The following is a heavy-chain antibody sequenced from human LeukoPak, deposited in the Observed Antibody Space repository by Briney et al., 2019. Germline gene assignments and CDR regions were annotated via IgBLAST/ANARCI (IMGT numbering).Heavy chain of an antibody. Sequence: PSETLSLTCTVSGGSISSYYWSWIRQSPGKGLEWIGYIYNSGNTNYNPSLKSRVTISVDTSKSQFSLKLSSVTAADTAVYYCARLGGWSLRDWGQGTLVTVSS. CDR3: ARLGGWSLRD. CDR1: GGSISSYY. V-gene: IGHV4-59*08. CDR2: IYNSGNT. D-gene: IGHD6-19*01. J-gene: IGHJ4*02.